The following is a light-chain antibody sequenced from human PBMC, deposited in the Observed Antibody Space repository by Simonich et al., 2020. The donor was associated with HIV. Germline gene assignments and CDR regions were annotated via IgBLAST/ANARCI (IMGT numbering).Light chain of an antibody. CDR3: HQRSNWPPLT. J-gene: IGKJ4*01. CDR2: DAS. Sequence: EIVLTQSPATLSLSPGERTTLSCGASPSVSSSYLAWYQQKPGQAPRLLIYDASKRDTCIPARFSGSGSGTDFTLTISSLEPEDFAVYYCHQRSNWPPLTFGGGTKVEIK. V-gene: IGKV3-11*01. CDR1: PSVSSSY.